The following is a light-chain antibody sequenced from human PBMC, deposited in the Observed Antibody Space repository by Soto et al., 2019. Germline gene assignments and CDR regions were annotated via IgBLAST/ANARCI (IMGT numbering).Light chain of an antibody. Sequence: QSVLTQPPSASGTPGQRFTISCSGSSANVGGHAVSWYQHLPGTPPKLLIYNTYERPSEVPDRFSVSRSGTSASLVISGLQSEDEADYYCAVWDYRLSGVLFGGGTKLTVL. J-gene: IGLJ2*01. CDR3: AVWDYRLSGVL. V-gene: IGLV1-44*01. CDR1: SANVGGHA. CDR2: NTY.